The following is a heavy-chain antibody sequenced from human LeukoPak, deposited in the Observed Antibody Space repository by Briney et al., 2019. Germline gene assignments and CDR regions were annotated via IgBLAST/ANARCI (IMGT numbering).Heavy chain of an antibody. CDR2: IYYSGNT. CDR1: GGSDSSGGDY. J-gene: IGHJ4*02. CDR3: ARDRDYSYDY. Sequence: SQTLSLTCTVSGGSDSSGGDYWSWIRQHRGTGLEWIGYIYYSGNTYYNPSLRSRLTISVDTSKNQFSLKLSSVTAADTAVYYCARDRDYSYDYWVQGTLVTVSS. V-gene: IGHV4-31*03. D-gene: IGHD3-16*01.